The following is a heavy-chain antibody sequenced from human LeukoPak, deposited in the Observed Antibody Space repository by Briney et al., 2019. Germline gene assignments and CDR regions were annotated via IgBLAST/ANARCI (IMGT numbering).Heavy chain of an antibody. V-gene: IGHV3-74*01. J-gene: IGHJ6*03. CDR1: GFTFSSYW. D-gene: IGHD3-10*01. CDR3: AKNPRTEHYGSGSKPPYYMDV. CDR2: IHSDGGST. Sequence: GGSLRLSCAASGFTFSSYWMHWVRQAPGKGLVWVSRIHSDGGSTSYADSVKGRFTISRDNAKNTLYLQMNSLRAEDTAVYYCAKNPRTEHYGSGSKPPYYMDVWGKGTTVTVSS.